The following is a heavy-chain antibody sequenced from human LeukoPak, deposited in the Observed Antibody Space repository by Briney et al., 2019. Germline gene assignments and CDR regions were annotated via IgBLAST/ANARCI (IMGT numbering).Heavy chain of an antibody. CDR2: IYYSGSS. V-gene: IGHV4-59*01. J-gene: IGHJ4*02. Sequence: SETLSLTCTVSSGSISSYYWSWIRQPPGKGLEWIGYIYYSGSSNYNPSLKSRVTMSVDMSKKEFSLRVSSMTAADTAVYYCARTEYYFDHWGQGTLVTVSS. D-gene: IGHD3-10*01. CDR1: SGSISSYY. CDR3: ARTEYYFDH.